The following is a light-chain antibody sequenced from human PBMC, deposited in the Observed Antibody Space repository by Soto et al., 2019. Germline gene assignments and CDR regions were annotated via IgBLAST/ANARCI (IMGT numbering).Light chain of an antibody. J-gene: IGLJ1*01. CDR2: EVS. Sequence: QSALTQPASVSGSPGQSITISCTGTSSDVGGYNYVSWYQQHPGKAPKFMIYEVSNRPSGVSNRFSGSKSGNTASLTISGLRAEDEADYYCSSYTSSSTPYVFGTGTKLTVL. CDR3: SSYTSSSTPYV. V-gene: IGLV2-14*01. CDR1: SSDVGGYNY.